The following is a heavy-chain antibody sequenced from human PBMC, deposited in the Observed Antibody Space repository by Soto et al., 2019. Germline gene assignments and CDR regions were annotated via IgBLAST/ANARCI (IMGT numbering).Heavy chain of an antibody. D-gene: IGHD6-13*01. Sequence: QVQLVQSGAEVKKPGASVKVSCKASGYTFTSYDINWVRQATGQGLEWMGWMNPNSGNTGYAEKLQGRVTMTRNNSISTAYMEMSSLRSEDTAVYYCARESSAAGTGWFDPWGQGTLVTVSS. J-gene: IGHJ5*02. CDR3: ARESSAAGTGWFDP. CDR2: MNPNSGNT. V-gene: IGHV1-8*01. CDR1: GYTFTSYD.